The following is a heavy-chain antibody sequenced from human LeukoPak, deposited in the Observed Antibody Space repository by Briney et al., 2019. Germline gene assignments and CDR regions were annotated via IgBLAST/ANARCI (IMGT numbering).Heavy chain of an antibody. J-gene: IGHJ4*02. V-gene: IGHV1-2*02. CDR3: ARQSYGSSYYFDY. CDR1: GYTFNDYY. CDR2: VNPNTGTT. D-gene: IGHD6-6*01. Sequence: ASVKVSCKASGYTFNDYYIHWVRQAPGQGLEWMGWVNPNTGTTNYAQKFQGRVTLTRDTSISTAHMELSSLTSDDTAVYYCARQSYGSSYYFDYWGQGTLVTVSS.